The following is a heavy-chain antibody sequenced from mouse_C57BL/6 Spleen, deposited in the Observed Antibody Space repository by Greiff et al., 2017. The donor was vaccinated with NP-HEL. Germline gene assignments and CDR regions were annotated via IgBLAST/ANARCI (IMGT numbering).Heavy chain of an antibody. CDR2: ISDGGSYT. D-gene: IGHD2-1*01. J-gene: IGHJ2*01. V-gene: IGHV5-4*01. CDR3: AREDGNSDY. CDR1: GFTFSSYA. Sequence: EVQVVESGGGLVKPGGSLKLSCAASGFTFSSYAMSWVRQTPEKRLEWVATISDGGSYTYYPDNVKGRFTISRDNAKNNLYLQMSHLKSEDTAMYYCAREDGNSDYWGQGTTLTVSP.